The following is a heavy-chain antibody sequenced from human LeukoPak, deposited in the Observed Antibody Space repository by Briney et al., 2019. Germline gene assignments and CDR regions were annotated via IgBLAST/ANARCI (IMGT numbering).Heavy chain of an antibody. Sequence: GGSLRLSCVGSGFTFRDAWMSGVRQAPGKGLEWVGRIKSKGDGGTIDYAAPVKGRFTISRDDSRNTLYLQMNSLKTEDTAVYYCTTRRQDGWWGQGTLVTVS. V-gene: IGHV3-15*01. J-gene: IGHJ4*02. CDR2: IKSKGDGGTI. CDR1: GFTFRDAW. CDR3: TTRRQDGW. D-gene: IGHD2-15*01.